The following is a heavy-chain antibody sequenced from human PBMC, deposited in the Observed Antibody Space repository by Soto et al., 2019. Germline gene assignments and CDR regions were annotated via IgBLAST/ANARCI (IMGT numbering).Heavy chain of an antibody. CDR3: ARVPSTFGGDPGGSFDY. V-gene: IGHV4-30-4*01. CDR2: IYYSGST. Sequence: SETLSLTCTVSGGSISSGDYYWSWIRQPPGKGLEWIGYIYYSGSTYFNPSLKSRVTISVDTSKNQFSLKLSSVTAADTAVYYCARVPSTFGGDPGGSFDYWGQGTLVTVSS. CDR1: GGSISSGDYY. J-gene: IGHJ4*02. D-gene: IGHD3-10*01.